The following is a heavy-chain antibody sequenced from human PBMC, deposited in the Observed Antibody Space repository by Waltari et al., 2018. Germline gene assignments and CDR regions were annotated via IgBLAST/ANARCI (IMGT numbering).Heavy chain of an antibody. CDR2: IYPGDSDT. V-gene: IGHV5-51*01. D-gene: IGHD6-19*01. J-gene: IGHJ3*02. CDR3: ARPATYSSGWYGDDAFDI. Sequence: EVQLVQSGAEVKKPGESLKISCKGSGYSFTSYWIGWVRQMPGKGLGWMGIIYPGDSDTRSSPSFQGQVTISADKSISTAYLQWSSLKASDTAMYYCARPATYSSGWYGDDAFDIWGQGTMVTVSS. CDR1: GYSFTSYW.